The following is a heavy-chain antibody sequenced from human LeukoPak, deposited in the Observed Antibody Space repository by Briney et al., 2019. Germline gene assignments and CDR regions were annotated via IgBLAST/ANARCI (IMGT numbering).Heavy chain of an antibody. Sequence: KASETLSLTCTVSGGSISSYYWSWIRQPAGKGLEWIGRIYTSGSTNYNPSLKSRVTMSVDTSKNHFSLKLNSVTTADTAVYYCTRGAGWLIDYWGQGILVTVSS. V-gene: IGHV4-4*07. CDR1: GGSISSYY. CDR3: TRGAGWLIDY. CDR2: IYTSGST. J-gene: IGHJ4*02. D-gene: IGHD3-16*01.